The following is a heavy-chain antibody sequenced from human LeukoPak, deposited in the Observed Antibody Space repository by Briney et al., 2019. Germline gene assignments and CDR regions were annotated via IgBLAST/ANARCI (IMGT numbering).Heavy chain of an antibody. V-gene: IGHV1-46*01. CDR1: GYTFTSYY. D-gene: IGHD1-26*01. Sequence: GASVKVSCKASGYTFTSYYMHWVRQAPGQGLEWMGIINPSGGSTSYAQKFQGRVTMTRDMYTSTVYMELSSLRSEDTAVYYCARVAGRIVGATYFDYWGQGTLVTVSS. J-gene: IGHJ4*02. CDR3: ARVAGRIVGATYFDY. CDR2: INPSGGST.